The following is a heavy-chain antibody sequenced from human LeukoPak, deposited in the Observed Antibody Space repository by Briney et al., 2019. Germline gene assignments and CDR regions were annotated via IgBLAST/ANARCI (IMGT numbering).Heavy chain of an antibody. D-gene: IGHD3-3*01. CDR2: IKQDGSEK. CDR3: AREEKAPGSYYDFWSGYYPDAFDI. CDR1: GFTFSSYW. J-gene: IGHJ3*02. Sequence: GGSLRLSCAASGFTFSSYWMSWVRQAPGKGLEWVANIKQDGSEKYYVDSVKGRFTISRDNAKNSLYLQMNSLRAEDTAVYYCAREEKAPGSYYDFWSGYYPDAFDIWGQGTMVTVSP. V-gene: IGHV3-7*01.